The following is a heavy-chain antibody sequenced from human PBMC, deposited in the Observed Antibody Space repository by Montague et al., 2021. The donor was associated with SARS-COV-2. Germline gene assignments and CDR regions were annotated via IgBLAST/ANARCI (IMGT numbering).Heavy chain of an antibody. CDR2: INHSGST. J-gene: IGHJ5*02. Sequence: SETLSLTCAVYGGSLSGYYWAWIRQTPAKGLEWIGEINHSGSTNYNPSLKSRLTISVDTPKKQFSLKLNSMTAADTAVYYCARGADYDFWSGSLRYKWFDPWGLGTPVTVSS. V-gene: IGHV4-34*01. D-gene: IGHD3-3*01. CDR3: ARGADYDFWSGSLRYKWFDP. CDR1: GGSLSGYY.